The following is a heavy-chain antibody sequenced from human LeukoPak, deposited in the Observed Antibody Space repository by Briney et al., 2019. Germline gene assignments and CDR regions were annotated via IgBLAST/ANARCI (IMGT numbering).Heavy chain of an antibody. Sequence: GGSLRLSCVASGLTLSDWWMTWVRRAPGRGLEWVASVKKDGRETYYVDSVKGRFTISRDNAKNSLYLQMNSLRVEDTAVYFCARGHLGLGVWGQGTTVTVSS. CDR1: GLTLSDWW. CDR3: ARGHLGLGV. J-gene: IGHJ6*02. CDR2: VKKDGRET. V-gene: IGHV3-7*03.